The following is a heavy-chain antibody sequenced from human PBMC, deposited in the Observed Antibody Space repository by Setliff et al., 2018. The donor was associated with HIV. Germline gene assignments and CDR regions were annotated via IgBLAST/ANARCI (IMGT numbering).Heavy chain of an antibody. J-gene: IGHJ4*02. V-gene: IGHV4-34*01. CDR3: AIDVLDLVISVYGF. Sequence: SETLSLTCAVSGGTFSLHYYTWIRQSPLRGLEWIGNIYHTGSSYYNPSLNDRATISLDTSKNQFSLKLNSVTAADTAVYYCAIDVLDLVISVYGFWGQGIPVTVSS. CDR2: IYHTGSS. D-gene: IGHD3-22*01. CDR1: GGTFSLHY.